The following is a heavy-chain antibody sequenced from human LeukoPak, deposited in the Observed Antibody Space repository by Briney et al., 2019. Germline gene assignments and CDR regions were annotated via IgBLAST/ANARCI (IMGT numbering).Heavy chain of an antibody. J-gene: IGHJ3*02. CDR2: IYYSGST. CDR1: GGSISSYY. CDR3: ARYPPRRTDCSSTSCRSDAFDI. V-gene: IGHV4-59*01. Sequence: KSSETLSLTCTVSGGSISSYYWSWIRQPPGKGLEWIGYIYYSGSTNYNPSLKSRVTISVDTSKNQFSLKLSSVTAADTAVYYCARYPPRRTDCSSTSCRSDAFDIWGQGTMVTVSS. D-gene: IGHD2-2*01.